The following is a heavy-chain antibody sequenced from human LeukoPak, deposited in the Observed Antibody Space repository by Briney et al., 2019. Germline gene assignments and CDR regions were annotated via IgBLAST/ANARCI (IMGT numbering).Heavy chain of an antibody. CDR3: ARFLGGSYGMDV. Sequence: ASVKVSCTASGYTFTSYGISWVRQAPGQGLEWMGWISAYNGNTNYAQKLQGRVTMTTDTSTSTAYMELRSLRSEDTAVYYCARFLGGSYGMDVWGQGTTVTVSS. CDR1: GYTFTSYG. V-gene: IGHV1-18*01. D-gene: IGHD1-26*01. CDR2: ISAYNGNT. J-gene: IGHJ6*02.